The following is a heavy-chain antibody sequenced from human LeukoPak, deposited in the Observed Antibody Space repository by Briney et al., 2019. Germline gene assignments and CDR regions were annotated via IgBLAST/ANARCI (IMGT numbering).Heavy chain of an antibody. CDR2: IYYSGST. V-gene: IGHV4-39*07. Sequence: SETLSLTCTVSGGSIGSSSYYWGWIRQPPGKGLEWIGSIYYSGSTYYNPSLKSRVTISVDTSKNQFSLKLSSVTAADTAVYYCARDQRRGWFGELLPYNWFDPWGQGTLVTVSS. CDR1: GGSIGSSSYY. J-gene: IGHJ5*02. CDR3: ARDQRRGWFGELLPYNWFDP. D-gene: IGHD3-10*01.